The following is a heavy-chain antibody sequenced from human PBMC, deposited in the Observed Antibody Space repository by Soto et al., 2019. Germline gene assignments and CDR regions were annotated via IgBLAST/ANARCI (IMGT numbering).Heavy chain of an antibody. V-gene: IGHV3-23*01. CDR1: GFMFSDYA. Sequence: GGSLRLSCAASGFMFSDYAMTWVRQAPGKELEWVSGLLRRGRSTYYAASVNGRFTISGDTSANTLDLQMYSLAAEDTAVYYCAKGAIANHGIGLMGSWGQGTVVTVSS. CDR3: AKGAIANHGIGLMGS. CDR2: LLRRGRST. J-gene: IGHJ5*02. D-gene: IGHD3-16*01.